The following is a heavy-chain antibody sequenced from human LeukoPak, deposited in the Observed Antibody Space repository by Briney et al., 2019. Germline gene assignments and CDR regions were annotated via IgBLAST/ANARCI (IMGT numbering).Heavy chain of an antibody. Sequence: PSETLSLTRTVSGGSISSYSWSWIRQPPGKGLEWIGYISPSGSTNYNPSLKSRVTMSIDTSRNQFSLNLSSATAADTAMFYCARLHRHYYDSTGYYLLDGFDIWGQGTMVTISS. CDR3: ARLHRHYYDSTGYYLLDGFDI. J-gene: IGHJ3*02. D-gene: IGHD3-22*01. CDR2: ISPSGST. CDR1: GGSISSYS. V-gene: IGHV4-4*09.